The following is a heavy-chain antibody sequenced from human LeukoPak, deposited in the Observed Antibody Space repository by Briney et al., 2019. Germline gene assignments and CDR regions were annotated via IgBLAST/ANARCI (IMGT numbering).Heavy chain of an antibody. V-gene: IGHV3-20*04. CDR2: INWNGGST. CDR1: GFTFDDYG. Sequence: AGGSLRLSCAASGFTFDDYGMSWVRQAPGKGLEWVSGINWNGGSTGYADSVKGRFTISRDNAKSSLYLQMNSLRAEDTAVYYCARSPIAAAGMFDYWGQGTLVTVSS. D-gene: IGHD6-13*01. CDR3: ARSPIAAAGMFDY. J-gene: IGHJ4*02.